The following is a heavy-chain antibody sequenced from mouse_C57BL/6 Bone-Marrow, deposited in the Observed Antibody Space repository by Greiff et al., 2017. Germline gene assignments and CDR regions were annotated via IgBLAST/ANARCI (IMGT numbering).Heavy chain of an antibody. CDR1: GFTFSNYW. CDR3: TGPRSSGYPFYAMDY. Sequence: EVQLVESGGGLVQPGGSMKLSCVASGFTFSNYWMNWVRQSPEKGLEWVAQIRLKSDNYATHYAESVKGRFTISRDDSKSSVYLQMNNLRAEDTGIYYCTGPRSSGYPFYAMDYWGQGTLVTVSS. V-gene: IGHV6-3*01. J-gene: IGHJ4*01. CDR2: IRLKSDNYAT. D-gene: IGHD3-2*02.